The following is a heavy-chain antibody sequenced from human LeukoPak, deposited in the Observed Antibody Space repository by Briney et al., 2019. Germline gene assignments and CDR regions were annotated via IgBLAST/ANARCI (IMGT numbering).Heavy chain of an antibody. J-gene: IGHJ4*02. CDR1: VYTFIGYY. CDR2: INPNSDGT. Sequence: ASVKVSCKASVYTFIGYYIHWVRQAPGQGLEWMGWINPNSDGTNYAQKFQGRVTMTRDTSISTAYMELNRLRPADTAVYYCGRAILGGGSGYFDYWGQGTLVTVSS. CDR3: GRAILGGGSGYFDY. D-gene: IGHD3-10*01. V-gene: IGHV1-2*02.